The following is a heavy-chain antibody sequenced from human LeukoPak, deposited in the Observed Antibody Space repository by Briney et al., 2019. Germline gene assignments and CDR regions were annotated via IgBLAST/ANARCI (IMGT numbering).Heavy chain of an antibody. D-gene: IGHD3-10*01. CDR1: GFTFSSYA. CDR2: ISAGGGST. J-gene: IGHJ4*02. V-gene: IGHV3-23*01. Sequence: GGSLRLSCAASGFTFSSYAMSWVRQAPGKGLEWVSSISAGGGSTNYADSVKGRFTISRDNSKNTLYLQMNSLRAEDTAVYYCAKDQEWFGELLKNYFDYWGQGTLVTVSS. CDR3: AKDQEWFGELLKNYFDY.